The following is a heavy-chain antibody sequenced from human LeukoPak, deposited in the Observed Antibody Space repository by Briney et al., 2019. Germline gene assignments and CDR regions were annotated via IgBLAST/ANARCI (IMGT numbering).Heavy chain of an antibody. V-gene: IGHV1-18*01. J-gene: IGHJ4*02. CDR3: ARDVNGATAPHY. Sequence: MGWISAYNGNTNYAQKLQGRVTMTTDTSTSTAYMELRSLRSDDTAVYYCARDVNGATAPHYWGQGTLVTVSS. D-gene: IGHD5-12*01. CDR2: ISAYNGNT.